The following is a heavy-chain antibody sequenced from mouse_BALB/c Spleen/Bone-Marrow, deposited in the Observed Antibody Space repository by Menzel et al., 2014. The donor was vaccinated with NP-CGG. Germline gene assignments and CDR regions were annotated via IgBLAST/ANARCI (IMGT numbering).Heavy chain of an antibody. V-gene: IGHV1S56*01. CDR2: IYPGNVNT. Sequence: QVQLQQSGPELVKPGASVRISCKASNYTFTTYYIYWVKQRPGQGLEWIGWIYPGNVNTKYNEKLKAKATLTADKSSSTAYMQLSSLTSEDSAVYFCARSRYGSYYGYWGQGTPLTVSS. D-gene: IGHD1-1*01. J-gene: IGHJ2*01. CDR3: ARSRYGSYYGY. CDR1: NYTFTTYY.